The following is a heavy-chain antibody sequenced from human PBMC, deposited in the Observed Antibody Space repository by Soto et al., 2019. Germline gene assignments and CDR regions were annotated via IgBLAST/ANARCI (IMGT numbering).Heavy chain of an antibody. CDR1: GFTFSSYA. V-gene: IGHV3-23*01. Sequence: GGSLRLSCAASGFTFSSYAMSWVRQAPGKGLEWVSAISGSGGSTYYADSVKGRFTISRDNSKNTLYLQMNGLRAEDTAIYYCAKPSDYDILTGFPHYYYMDVWGKGTTVTVSS. D-gene: IGHD3-9*01. CDR3: AKPSDYDILTGFPHYYYMDV. J-gene: IGHJ6*03. CDR2: ISGSGGST.